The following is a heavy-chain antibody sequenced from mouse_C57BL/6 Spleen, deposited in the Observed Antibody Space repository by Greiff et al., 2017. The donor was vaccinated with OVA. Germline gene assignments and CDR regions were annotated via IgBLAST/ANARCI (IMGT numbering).Heavy chain of an antibody. Sequence: QVQLQQSGAELVRPGASVTLSCKASGYTFTDYEMHWVQQTPVHGLEWIGAIDPETGGTAYNQKFKGKAILTADKSSSTAYMELRSLTSEDSAVYYWTRRGGFLYYAMDYWGQGTSVTVSS. CDR1: GYTFTDYE. J-gene: IGHJ4*01. CDR3: TRRGGFLYYAMDY. V-gene: IGHV1-15*01. CDR2: IDPETGGT.